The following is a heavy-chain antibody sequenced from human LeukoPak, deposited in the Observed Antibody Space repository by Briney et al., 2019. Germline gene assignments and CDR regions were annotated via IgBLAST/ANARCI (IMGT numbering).Heavy chain of an antibody. CDR1: GGTFSSYA. D-gene: IGHD5-18*01. CDR3: ASILEGYSYGKGRFDY. Sequence: ASVTVSCTASGGTFSSYAISWVRQAPGQGLEWMGGIIPIFGTANYAQKFQGRVTITADESTSTAYMELSSLRSEDTAVYYCASILEGYSYGKGRFDYWGQGTLVTVSS. CDR2: IIPIFGTA. V-gene: IGHV1-69*13. J-gene: IGHJ4*02.